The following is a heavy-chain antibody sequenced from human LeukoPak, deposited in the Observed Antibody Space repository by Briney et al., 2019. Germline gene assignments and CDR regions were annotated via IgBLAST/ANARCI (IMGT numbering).Heavy chain of an antibody. D-gene: IGHD2-15*01. CDR3: ARELVVVVAAFDY. V-gene: IGHV4-61*01. Sequence: SQTLSLTCTVSGGSISSGSYYWSWIRQPPGKGLEWIGYIYYSGSTNYNPSLKSRVTISVDTSKNQFSLKLSSVTAADTAVYYCARELVVVVAAFDYWGQGTLVTVSS. CDR1: GGSISSGSYY. CDR2: IYYSGST. J-gene: IGHJ4*02.